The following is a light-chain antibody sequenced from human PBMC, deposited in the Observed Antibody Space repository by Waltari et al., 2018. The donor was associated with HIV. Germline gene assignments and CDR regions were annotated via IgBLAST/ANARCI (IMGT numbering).Light chain of an antibody. J-gene: IGLJ2*01. CDR3: AAWGNSLSLL. Sequence: QSVLTQPPSASRTPGQRVTISCSGSSSNIGSNYVYWYQQLPGTAPKLLLYRNNQRPSGVPDRFSGSKSGISASLAISGLRSEDEADYYCAAWGNSLSLLFGGGTKLTVL. V-gene: IGLV1-47*01. CDR1: SSNIGSNY. CDR2: RNN.